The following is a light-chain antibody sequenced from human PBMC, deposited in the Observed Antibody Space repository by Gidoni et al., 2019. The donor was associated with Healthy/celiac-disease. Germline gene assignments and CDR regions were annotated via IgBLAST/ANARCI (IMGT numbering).Light chain of an antibody. J-gene: IGKJ5*01. Sequence: EIVLTQSPGTLSLSPGERATLSCRASQSVSSSYLAWYQQKPGQAPRLLIYGASSRATVISDRFSGSGSGTDFTLTISRLEPEDFAVYYCQQYGSSPRGTFGQWTRLEIK. CDR2: GAS. V-gene: IGKV3-20*01. CDR3: QQYGSSPRGT. CDR1: QSVSSSY.